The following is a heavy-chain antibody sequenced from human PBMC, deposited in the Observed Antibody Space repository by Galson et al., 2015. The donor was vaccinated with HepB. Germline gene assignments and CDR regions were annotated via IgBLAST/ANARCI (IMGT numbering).Heavy chain of an antibody. CDR1: GFTFSSYA. CDR3: AKVPYVNWYFDL. Sequence: SLRLSCAASGFTFSSYAMSWVRQAPGKGLEWVSAISGSGGSTYYADSVKGRFTISRDNSKNTLYLQMNSLRAEDTAVYYCAKVPYVNWYFDLWGRGTLVTVSS. CDR2: ISGSGGST. D-gene: IGHD3-16*01. J-gene: IGHJ2*01. V-gene: IGHV3-23*01.